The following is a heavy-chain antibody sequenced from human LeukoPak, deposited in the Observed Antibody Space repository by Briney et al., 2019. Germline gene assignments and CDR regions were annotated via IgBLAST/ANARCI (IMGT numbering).Heavy chain of an antibody. CDR1: GYTFTSYD. J-gene: IGHJ6*02. CDR2: MNPNSGNT. D-gene: IGHD2-2*01. CDR3: ARVGCSSTSCYGYYYGTDV. Sequence: ASVKVSCKASGYTFTSYDINWVRQATGQGLEWMGWMNPNSGNTGYAQKFQGRVTMTRNTSISTAYMELSSLRSEDTAVYYCARVGCSSTSCYGYYYGTDVWGQGTTVTVSS. V-gene: IGHV1-8*01.